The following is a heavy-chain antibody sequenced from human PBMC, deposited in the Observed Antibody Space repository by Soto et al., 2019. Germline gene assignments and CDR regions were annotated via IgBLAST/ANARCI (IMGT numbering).Heavy chain of an antibody. V-gene: IGHV3-66*01. J-gene: IGHJ6*04. CDR1: GFTVSNNY. CDR2: MYSGGGK. Sequence: EVQLVESGGGLVQPGGSLRLSCVASGFTVSNNYMTWVRQAPGKGLEWVSNMYSGGGKYYTDSVKGRFTISRDSSTNTLYLQMDNVRAEDTAVYYCARDPGVNRAWGKGTTVTVSS. CDR3: ARDPGVNRA. D-gene: IGHD2-8*01.